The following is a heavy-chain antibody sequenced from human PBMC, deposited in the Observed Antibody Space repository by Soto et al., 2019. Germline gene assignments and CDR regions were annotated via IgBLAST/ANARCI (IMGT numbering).Heavy chain of an antibody. CDR3: AKDTANYYDSSGYYSYYYGMDV. Sequence: GGSLRLSCAASGFTFSSYAMSWVRQAPGKGLEWVSAISGSGGRTYYADSVKGRFTISRDNSKNTLYLQMNSLRAEDTAVYYCAKDTANYYDSSGYYSYYYGMDVWGQGTTVTVSS. CDR1: GFTFSSYA. CDR2: ISGSGGRT. D-gene: IGHD3-22*01. J-gene: IGHJ6*02. V-gene: IGHV3-23*01.